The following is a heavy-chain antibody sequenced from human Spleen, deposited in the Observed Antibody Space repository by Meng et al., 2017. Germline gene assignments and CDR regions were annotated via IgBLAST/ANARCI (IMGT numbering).Heavy chain of an antibody. Sequence: ASVKVSCKPSGYTFTGYYMHWVRQAPGQGLEWMGRINPNIGGTNYAQKFQGRITMTRDTSISTAYMELSGLTSDDTAVYYCAKVNWESIDYWGQGTLVTVSS. CDR3: AKVNWESIDY. V-gene: IGHV1-2*06. J-gene: IGHJ4*02. CDR1: GYTFTGYY. D-gene: IGHD7-27*01. CDR2: INPNIGGT.